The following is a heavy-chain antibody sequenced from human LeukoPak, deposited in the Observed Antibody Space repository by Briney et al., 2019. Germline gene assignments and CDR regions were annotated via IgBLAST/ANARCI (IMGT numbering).Heavy chain of an antibody. Sequence: SETLSLTCTVSGGSISSYYWSWIRQPPGKGLEWIGYIYYSGSTNYNPSLKSRVTISVDTSKNQFSLKLSSVTAADTAVYYRAGQRGYSGYDYVVGYWGQGTLVTVSS. CDR2: IYYSGST. D-gene: IGHD5-12*01. J-gene: IGHJ4*02. V-gene: IGHV4-59*08. CDR3: AGQRGYSGYDYVVGY. CDR1: GGSISSYY.